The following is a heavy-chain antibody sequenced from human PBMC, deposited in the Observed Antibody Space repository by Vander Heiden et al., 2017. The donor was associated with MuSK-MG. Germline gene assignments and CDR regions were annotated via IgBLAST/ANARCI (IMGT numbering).Heavy chain of an antibody. V-gene: IGHV1-3*01. CDR3: AREYYDILTAITLPFDY. Sequence: QVQLVQSGAEVKKPGASVTVSCKASGYSFTSYAMHWVRQAPGQRLEWMGWINAGNGSTKYSQKFQGRVTITRDTSASTAYMELSSLRSDDTDVYYCAREYYDILTAITLPFDYWGQGTLVTVSS. CDR1: GYSFTSYA. D-gene: IGHD3-9*01. CDR2: INAGNGST. J-gene: IGHJ4*02.